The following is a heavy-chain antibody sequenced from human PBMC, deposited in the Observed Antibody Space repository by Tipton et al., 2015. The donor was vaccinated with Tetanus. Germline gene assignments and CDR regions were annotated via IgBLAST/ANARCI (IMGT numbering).Heavy chain of an antibody. CDR2: IYPGDSDT. CDR3: ARAHCTDGVCNFDF. Sequence: EVQLVQSGGEVKKPGESLKISCKGSGYIFNNYWIGWERQKPGKCLEWMGIIYPGDSDTRYSPPYQDQVTISVDKSIITAYLQWSSLKASDTSMFYCARAHCTDGVCNFDFWGQGALVTVAS. CDR1: GYIFNNYW. V-gene: IGHV5-51*01. J-gene: IGHJ4*02. D-gene: IGHD2-8*01.